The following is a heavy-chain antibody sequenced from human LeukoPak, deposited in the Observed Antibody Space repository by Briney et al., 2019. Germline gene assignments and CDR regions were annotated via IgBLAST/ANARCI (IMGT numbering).Heavy chain of an antibody. CDR1: GGSISSGDYY. Sequence: SETLPLTCTVSGGSISSGDYYWSWIRQPPGKGLEWIGYIYYSGSTYYNPSLKSRVTISVDTSKNQFSLKLSSVTAADTAVYYCARDGRYYYYGMDVWGQGTTVTVSS. CDR2: IYYSGST. V-gene: IGHV4-30-4*01. CDR3: ARDGRYYYYGMDV. J-gene: IGHJ6*02.